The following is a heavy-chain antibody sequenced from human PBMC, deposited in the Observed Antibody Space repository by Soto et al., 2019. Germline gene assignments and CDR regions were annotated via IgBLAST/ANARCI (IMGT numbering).Heavy chain of an antibody. CDR3: AGGGGWLPEN. V-gene: IGHV4-59*03. D-gene: IGHD5-12*01. CDR2: IHDGGAT. CDR1: GDSSNNYY. J-gene: IGHJ4*02. Sequence: QVQLQEAGPGLVKPSEALSLTCTVSGDSSNNYYWSWIRQPPGKGLEWIANIHDGGATTYNPSLESCVTISVQTPKKQSARKLDFFNAAAPAGDYCAGGGGWLPENWGQGTLVSVSS.